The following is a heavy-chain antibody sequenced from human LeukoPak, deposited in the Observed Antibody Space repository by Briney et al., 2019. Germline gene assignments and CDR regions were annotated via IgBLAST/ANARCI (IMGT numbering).Heavy chain of an antibody. CDR3: ARSNEILTGYYGRH. J-gene: IGHJ4*02. CDR2: IIPVFGTP. D-gene: IGHD3-9*01. CDR1: VGTFRDYV. Sequence: SVKVSCKAAVGTFRDYVFTCVRQAPGQGLEWMGGIIPVFGTPNYAQNFQGRLTITAAESTSTVYMELRSLRSDDTARYFCARSNEILTGYYGRHWGQGTLVAVSS. V-gene: IGHV1-69*13.